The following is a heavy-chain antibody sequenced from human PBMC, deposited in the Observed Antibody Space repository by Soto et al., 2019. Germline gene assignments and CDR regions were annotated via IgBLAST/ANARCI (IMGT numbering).Heavy chain of an antibody. CDR3: ARGLKRGGGEKTKKAAMAPWFDY. Sequence: SETLSLTCAVYGGSFSGYYWSWIRQPPGKGLEWIGEINHSGSTNYNPSLKSRVTISVDTSKNQFSLKLSSVTAADTAVYYCARGLKRGGGEKTKKAAMAPWFDYWGQGTLVTVSS. D-gene: IGHD5-18*01. CDR1: GGSFSGYY. V-gene: IGHV4-34*01. J-gene: IGHJ4*02. CDR2: INHSGST.